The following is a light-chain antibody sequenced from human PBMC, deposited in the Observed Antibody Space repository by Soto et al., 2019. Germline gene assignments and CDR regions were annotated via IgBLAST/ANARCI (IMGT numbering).Light chain of an antibody. CDR1: QSVSNR. Sequence: IQMTQSPSTLSASIGDRVTITCRASQSVSNRLACYQQMPGKAPNLLIYDASSLESGVPSRFRGSGSETDFTLTISGLQPDDFATYYCQQFIDAWTFGQGTKVDIK. V-gene: IGKV1-5*01. CDR2: DAS. J-gene: IGKJ1*01. CDR3: QQFIDAWT.